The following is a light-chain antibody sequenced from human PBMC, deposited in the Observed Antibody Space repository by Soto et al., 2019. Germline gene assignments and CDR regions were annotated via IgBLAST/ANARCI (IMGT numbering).Light chain of an antibody. CDR1: QSIGSW. V-gene: IGKV1-5*01. J-gene: IGKJ1*01. Sequence: DIQMTQSPSTLSASVGDRVTITCRASQSIGSWLAWYQQKPGKAPKFLIYDASNLEAGVPSRFSGSGSGTEFTRTISSLQPDDFATYYCQQYDSYSPTFGQGTKVEIK. CDR3: QQYDSYSPT. CDR2: DAS.